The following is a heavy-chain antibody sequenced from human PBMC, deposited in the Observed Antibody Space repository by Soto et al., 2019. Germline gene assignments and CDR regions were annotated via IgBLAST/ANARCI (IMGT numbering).Heavy chain of an antibody. CDR3: AGGGGSYILDSRY. CDR1: GGTFSSYA. D-gene: IGHD3-16*01. J-gene: IGHJ4*02. CDR2: IIPIFGTA. V-gene: IGHV1-69*01. Sequence: QVQLVQSGAEVKKPGSSVKVSCKASGGTFSSYAISWVRQAPGQGLEWMGGIIPIFGTANYAQKFQGRVTITAGETTGNAYRGLSRLRSWETAVYYLAGGGGSYILDSRYCGQGTLVTVSS.